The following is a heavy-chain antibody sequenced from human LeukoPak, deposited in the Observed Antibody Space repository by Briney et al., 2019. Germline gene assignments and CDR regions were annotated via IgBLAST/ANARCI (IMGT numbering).Heavy chain of an antibody. D-gene: IGHD3-22*01. CDR1: GFTFSSYG. CDR2: ITGSGGST. V-gene: IGHV3-23*01. Sequence: GGSLRLSCAASGFTFSSYGMHWVRQAPGGGLEWVSAITGSGGSTYYADSVKGRFTISRDNFKNTVYLQMSSLRVEDTAVYYCAKSLTYYHENSDSIWGQGTLVTVSS. CDR3: AKSLTYYHENSDSI. J-gene: IGHJ4*02.